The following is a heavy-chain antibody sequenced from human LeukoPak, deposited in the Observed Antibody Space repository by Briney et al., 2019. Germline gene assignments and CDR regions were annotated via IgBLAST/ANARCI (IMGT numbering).Heavy chain of an antibody. V-gene: IGHV4-39*07. J-gene: IGHJ3*02. CDR3: ARGGLYYYDSSGYRAFDI. CDR1: GGSISSSSYY. D-gene: IGHD3-22*01. Sequence: KASETLSLTCTVSGGSISSSSYYWGWIRQPPGKGLEWIGSIYYSGSTYYNPSLKSRVTISVDTSKNQFSLKLSSVTAADTAVYYCARGGLYYYDSSGYRAFDIWGQGTMVTVSS. CDR2: IYYSGST.